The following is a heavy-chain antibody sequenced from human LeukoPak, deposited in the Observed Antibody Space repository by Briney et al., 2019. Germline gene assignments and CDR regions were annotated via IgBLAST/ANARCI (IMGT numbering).Heavy chain of an antibody. V-gene: IGHV3-20*04. CDR1: GFTFDDYG. J-gene: IGHJ3*02. CDR3: ARESSSRYSGNEAFDI. Sequence: TGGSLRLSCAASGFTFDDYGMSWVRQAPGKGLEWVSGINWNGGSTGYADSVKGRFTISRDNAKNSLYLQMNSLRAEDTALYYCARESSSRYSGNEAFDIWGQGTMVTVSS. CDR2: INWNGGST. D-gene: IGHD6-13*01.